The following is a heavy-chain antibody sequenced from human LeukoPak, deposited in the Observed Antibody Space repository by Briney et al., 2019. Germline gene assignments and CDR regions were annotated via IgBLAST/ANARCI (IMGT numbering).Heavy chain of an antibody. V-gene: IGHV4-59*08. D-gene: IGHD5-24*01. CDR1: GGSISGYY. J-gene: IGHJ4*02. CDR3: ARYNRPYYFDF. Sequence: PSETLSLTCTVSGGSISGYYWSWIRQPPGKGLEWIGCIYYTGSTNFNASLKSRVTISVDMSQNQFSLRLNSVTAADTAVYYCARYNRPYYFDFWGQGTLVTVSS. CDR2: IYYTGST.